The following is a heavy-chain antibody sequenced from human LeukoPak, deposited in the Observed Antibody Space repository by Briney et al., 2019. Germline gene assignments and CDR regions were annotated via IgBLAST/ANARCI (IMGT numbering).Heavy chain of an antibody. V-gene: IGHV1-2*02. Sequence: ASVKVSCKASGYTFTDYDMHWVRQAPGQRLEWMGWINPNSDTNYAQKFQGRVIMTRDTSTSTGYMELTRLTSDDTAVYFCARIRWMDSWGQGTLVTVSS. CDR3: ARIRWMDS. J-gene: IGHJ5*01. CDR1: GYTFTDYD. CDR2: INPNSDT.